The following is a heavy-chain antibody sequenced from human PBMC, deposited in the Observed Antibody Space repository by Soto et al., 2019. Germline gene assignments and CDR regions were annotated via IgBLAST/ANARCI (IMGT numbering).Heavy chain of an antibody. CDR3: ARVSRGSERQRVCHFAY. CDR1: GYSISSGYY. J-gene: IGHJ4*02. V-gene: IGHV4-38-2*01. CDR2: IYHSGST. D-gene: IGHD1-26*01. Sequence: SETLSLTCAVSGYSISSGYYWGWIRQPPGKGLEWIGSIYHSGSTYYNPSLKSRVTISVDTSKNQFSLKLSSVTAADTAVYYCARVSRGSERQRVCHFAYWGQGTLVTVSS.